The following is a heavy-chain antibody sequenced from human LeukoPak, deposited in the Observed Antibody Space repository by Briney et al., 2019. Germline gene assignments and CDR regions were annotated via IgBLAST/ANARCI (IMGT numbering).Heavy chain of an antibody. D-gene: IGHD6-19*01. CDR1: GGSISSYY. J-gene: IGHJ4*02. CDR3: ARFSSGWFYLDY. Sequence: SETLSLTCNVSGGSISSYYWSWIRQPPGRGLEWIGFIYYSGSTHYNAPLKSRVTMSVDTTTNQFSLRLNSVTAADTAIYYCARFSSGWFYLDYWGQGTLVTVSS. V-gene: IGHV4-59*01. CDR2: IYYSGST.